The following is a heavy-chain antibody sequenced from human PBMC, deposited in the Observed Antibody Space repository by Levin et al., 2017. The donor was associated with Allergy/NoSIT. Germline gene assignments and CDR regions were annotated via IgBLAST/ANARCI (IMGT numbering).Heavy chain of an antibody. CDR2: IRSKANSYAT. V-gene: IGHV3-73*01. J-gene: IGHJ6*02. Sequence: PSETLSLTCAASGFTFSGSAMHWVRQASGKGLEWVGRIRSKANSYATAYAASVKGRFTISRDDSKNTAYLQMNSLKTEDTAVYYCTRHGGPKIAVAYYGMDVWGQGTTVTVSS. D-gene: IGHD6-19*01. CDR1: GFTFSGSA. CDR3: TRHGGPKIAVAYYGMDV.